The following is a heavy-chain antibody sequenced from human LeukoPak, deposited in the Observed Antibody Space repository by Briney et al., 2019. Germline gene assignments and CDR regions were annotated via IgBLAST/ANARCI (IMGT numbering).Heavy chain of an antibody. Sequence: GGSLRLSCAASGFTFSSYSMNWVRQAPGKGLEWVSSISSSSSYIYYADSVKGRFTISRDNAKNSLYLQMNSLRSDDTAVYYCARAGGNWAFHNWFDPWGQGTLVTVSS. V-gene: IGHV3-21*04. CDR2: ISSSSSYI. J-gene: IGHJ5*02. CDR3: ARAGGNWAFHNWFDP. CDR1: GFTFSSYS. D-gene: IGHD7-27*01.